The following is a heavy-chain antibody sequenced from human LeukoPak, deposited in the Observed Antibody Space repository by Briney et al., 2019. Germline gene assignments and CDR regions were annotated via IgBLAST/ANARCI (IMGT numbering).Heavy chain of an antibody. D-gene: IGHD5-18*01. V-gene: IGHV3-7*01. CDR3: ARDLGYNYGLR. Sequence: GVSLRLSCAASGFTFSRFWMSWVRQAPGKGLEWVANIKEDGSQKYYVDSVKGRFTISRDNAKNTLYLQMNSLRAEDTAVYYCARDLGYNYGLRWGQGTLVTVSS. J-gene: IGHJ4*02. CDR2: IKEDGSQK. CDR1: GFTFSRFW.